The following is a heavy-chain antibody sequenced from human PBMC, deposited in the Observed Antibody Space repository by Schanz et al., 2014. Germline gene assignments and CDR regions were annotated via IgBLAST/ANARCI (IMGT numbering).Heavy chain of an antibody. CDR1: GGSISSGGYT. V-gene: IGHV4-30-4*07. CDR2: IFFRGST. CDR3: ARAVGTRPYYFDY. J-gene: IGHJ4*02. Sequence: QVQLQESGPGLVKPSQTLSLTCAVSGGSISSGGYTWSWIRQPPGKGLEWIGYIFFRGSTYYNPSLKSRVTISIDTSKNQFSLKLRSVTAADTAMYYCARAVGTRPYYFDYWGQGTLVTVSS. D-gene: IGHD6-13*01.